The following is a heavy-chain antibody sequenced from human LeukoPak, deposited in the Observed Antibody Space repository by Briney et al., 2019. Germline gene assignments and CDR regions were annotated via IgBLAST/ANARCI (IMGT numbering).Heavy chain of an antibody. CDR2: ISSSSSYI. CDR1: GFTFSSYS. Sequence: KTGGSLRLSCAASGFTFSSYSMNWVRQAPGKGLEWVSSISSSSSYIYYADSVKGRFTISRDNSKNTLYLQMNSLRAEDTAVYYCAKDYYSSGWYSYAFDIWGQGTMVTVSS. CDR3: AKDYYSSGWYSYAFDI. D-gene: IGHD6-19*01. V-gene: IGHV3-21*01. J-gene: IGHJ3*02.